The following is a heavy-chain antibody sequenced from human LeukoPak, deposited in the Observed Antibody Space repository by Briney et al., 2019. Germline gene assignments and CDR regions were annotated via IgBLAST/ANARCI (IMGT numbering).Heavy chain of an antibody. V-gene: IGHV4-34*01. CDR2: INHSGST. Sequence: PSETLSLTCTVSGGSISGYYWSWIRQPPGKGLEWIGEINHSGSTNYNPSLKSRVTISVDTFKNQFSLKLSSVTAADTAVYYCARGPKGLRPLGDYRGQGTLVTVSS. J-gene: IGHJ4*02. D-gene: IGHD5/OR15-5a*01. CDR1: GGSISGYY. CDR3: ARGPKGLRPLGDY.